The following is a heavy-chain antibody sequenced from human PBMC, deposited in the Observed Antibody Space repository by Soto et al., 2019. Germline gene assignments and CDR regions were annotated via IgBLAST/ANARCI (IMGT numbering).Heavy chain of an antibody. V-gene: IGHV4-39*01. CDR1: NFSVLTSIYY. D-gene: IGHD2-2*01. CDR3: ARNWNLALVPAAYFDS. CDR2: VYYTGTT. J-gene: IGHJ4*02. Sequence: PTETLSLTCTVSNFSVLTSIYYWAWIRQPPGKGLEWVGTVYYTGTTYYNPSLQSRVTISIDTSKNQFSLNLNSVTAADTAVYYCARNWNLALVPAAYFDSWGQGTPVTVSS.